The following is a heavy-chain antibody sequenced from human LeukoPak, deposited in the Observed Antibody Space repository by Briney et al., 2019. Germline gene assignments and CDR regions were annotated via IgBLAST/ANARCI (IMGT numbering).Heavy chain of an antibody. J-gene: IGHJ4*02. CDR2: ISHSGST. Sequence: SETLSLTCAVYGGSFSGYYWSWIRQPPGKGLEWIGDISHSGSTNYNPSLKSRVTISVDTSKNQFSLKLSSLTAADTAVYYCARSLIVAAAPGGYWGQGTLVSVSS. CDR1: GGSFSGYY. D-gene: IGHD2-2*01. CDR3: ARSLIVAAAPGGY. V-gene: IGHV4-34*01.